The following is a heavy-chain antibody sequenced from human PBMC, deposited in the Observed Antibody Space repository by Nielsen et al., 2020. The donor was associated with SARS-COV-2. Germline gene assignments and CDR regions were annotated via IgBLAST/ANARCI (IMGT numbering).Heavy chain of an antibody. J-gene: IGHJ4*02. Sequence: ASVKVSCKASGYTFTSYGISWVRQAPGQGLEWMGWISAYNGNTNYAQKLQGRVTMTTDTSTSTAYMELRSLRSDDTAVYYCARALDDYGDYYFDYWGQGTLVTVSS. CDR3: ARALDDYGDYYFDY. V-gene: IGHV1-18*01. D-gene: IGHD4-17*01. CDR1: GYTFTSYG. CDR2: ISAYNGNT.